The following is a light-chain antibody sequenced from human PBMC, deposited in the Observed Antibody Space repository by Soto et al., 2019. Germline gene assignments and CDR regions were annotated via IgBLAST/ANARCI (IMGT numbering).Light chain of an antibody. CDR1: QSVGSH. CDR2: GAS. V-gene: IGKV3-15*01. CDR3: HQYNNWPPER. J-gene: IGKJ1*01. Sequence: EIVMTQSPGTLSASPGERATLSCRVSQSVGSHLAWYQQRPGQAPRLLIYGASNRASGIPARFSGSGSGTEFNLTISSLQSEDFAVYYCHQYNNWPPERFGHGTKVEIK.